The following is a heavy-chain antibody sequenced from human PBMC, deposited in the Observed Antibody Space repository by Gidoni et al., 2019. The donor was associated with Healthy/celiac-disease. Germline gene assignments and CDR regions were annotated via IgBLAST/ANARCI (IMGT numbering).Heavy chain of an antibody. Sequence: QVQLQESGPGLVKPSETLSLTCTVSGGSISSYYWSWIRQPPGKGLEWIGYIYYSGSTNYNPSLKSRVTISVDTSKNQFSLKLSSVTAADPAVYYCAREGPTFAWFDPWGQGTLVTVSS. J-gene: IGHJ5*02. V-gene: IGHV4-59*01. D-gene: IGHD3-16*01. CDR2: IYYSGST. CDR1: GGSISSYY. CDR3: AREGPTFAWFDP.